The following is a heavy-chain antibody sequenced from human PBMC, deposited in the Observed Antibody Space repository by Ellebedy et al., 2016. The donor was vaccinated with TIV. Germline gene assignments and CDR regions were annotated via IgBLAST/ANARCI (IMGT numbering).Heavy chain of an antibody. CDR2: INPDSYGT. J-gene: IGHJ4*02. D-gene: IGHD4-23*01. V-gene: IGHV1-2*06. CDR1: GYTFSGYY. Sequence: AASVKVSCKPSGYTFSGYYIHWVRQAPGLGLERIGRINPDSYGTNYAPKLQGRVTITSDTSISTAYMDLARLRSDDAAIYYCARGPNDYGGNPGDYWGQGTLVTVSS. CDR3: ARGPNDYGGNPGDY.